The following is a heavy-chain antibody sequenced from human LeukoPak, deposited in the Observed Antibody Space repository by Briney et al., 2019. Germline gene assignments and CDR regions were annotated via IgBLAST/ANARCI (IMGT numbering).Heavy chain of an antibody. CDR1: RLTLSDQY. CDR3: ARDLTATSGSSYDY. J-gene: IGHJ4*02. Sequence: GGSLKLSCTASRLTLSDQYMSWIRQAPGKGLEWVSYISSSSSYTNYADSVKGRFTISRDNAKNSLYLQMNSLIAEDTAVYYCARDLTATSGSSYDYWGQGTLVTVSS. V-gene: IGHV3-11*06. CDR2: ISSSSSYT. D-gene: IGHD1-26*01.